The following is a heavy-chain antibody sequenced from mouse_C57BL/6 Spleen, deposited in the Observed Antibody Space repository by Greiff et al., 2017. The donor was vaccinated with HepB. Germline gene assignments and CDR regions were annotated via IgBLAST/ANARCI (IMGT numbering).Heavy chain of an antibody. CDR3: ARSTVVVRDFDY. D-gene: IGHD1-1*01. Sequence: QVQLQQPGAELVMPGASVKLSCKASGYTFTSYWMHWVKQRPGQGLEWIGEIDPSDSYTNYNQKFKGKSTLTVDKSSSTAYMQLSSLTSEDSAVYYCARSTVVVRDFDYWGQGTTLTVSS. CDR1: GYTFTSYW. J-gene: IGHJ2*01. V-gene: IGHV1-69*01. CDR2: IDPSDSYT.